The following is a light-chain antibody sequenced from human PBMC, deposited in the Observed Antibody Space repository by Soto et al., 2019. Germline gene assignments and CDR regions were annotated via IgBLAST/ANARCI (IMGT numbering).Light chain of an antibody. J-gene: IGKJ1*01. V-gene: IGKV3-15*01. CDR2: GAS. CDR3: QQYNYWPRT. CDR1: QSVSNN. Sequence: EIVLTQSPGTLSLSPGERATLSCRASQSVSNNYLAWYQQKPGQAPRLLIYGASNRATGIPARFIGSGSGTDFTLTISSLQSDDFAIYYCQQYNYWPRTFGQGTKVDIK.